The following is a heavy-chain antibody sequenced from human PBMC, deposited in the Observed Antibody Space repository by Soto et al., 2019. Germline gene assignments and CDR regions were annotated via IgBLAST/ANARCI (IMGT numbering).Heavy chain of an antibody. Sequence: SETLSLTCTVSGGSISIYYWSWIRHPAGKGLEWIGRIYTSGSTNYNPSLKSRVTMSVDTSKNQFSLKLSSVTAADTAVYYCARDVTTYCGGDCYSYYFDYWGQGTLVTVSS. J-gene: IGHJ4*02. D-gene: IGHD2-21*02. CDR3: ARDVTTYCGGDCYSYYFDY. CDR1: GGSISIYY. CDR2: IYTSGST. V-gene: IGHV4-4*07.